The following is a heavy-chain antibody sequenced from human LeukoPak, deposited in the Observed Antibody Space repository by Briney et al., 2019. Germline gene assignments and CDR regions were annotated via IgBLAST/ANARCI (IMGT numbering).Heavy chain of an antibody. V-gene: IGHV3-48*01. CDR2: ISSSSGTI. CDR3: ARSSGWYRNAFDV. D-gene: IGHD6-19*01. CDR1: GFTFSSYN. J-gene: IGHJ3*01. Sequence: GGSLRLSCAASGFTFSSYNMNWVRQVPGKGLEWISYISSSSGTIYYKDSVKGRFTISRDNAKNSLYLQMNSLRAEDTAVYYCARSSGWYRNAFDVWGPGTMVTVSS.